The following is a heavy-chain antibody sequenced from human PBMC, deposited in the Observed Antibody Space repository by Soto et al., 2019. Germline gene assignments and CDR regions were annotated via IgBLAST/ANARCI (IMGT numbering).Heavy chain of an antibody. CDR3: ARMYYYDSSGRRYGMDV. J-gene: IGHJ6*02. D-gene: IGHD3-22*01. CDR2: ISGYNGYT. V-gene: IGHV1-18*01. Sequence: ASVKVSCTTSGYTFTSYGISWVRQAPGQGFEWMGWISGYNGYTNYAQKFQGRVTMTTDTSTGTVNMELRSLRSDDTAMYSCARMYYYDSSGRRYGMDVWGQGTTVTVSS. CDR1: GYTFTSYG.